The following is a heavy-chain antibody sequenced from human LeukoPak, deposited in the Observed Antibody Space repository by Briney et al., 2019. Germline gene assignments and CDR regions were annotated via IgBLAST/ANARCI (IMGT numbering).Heavy chain of an antibody. CDR3: ARGSYYGSGSFPSIDY. Sequence: ASVKVSCKASGHTFTGYYMHWVRQAPGQGLEWMGWINPNSGGTNYAQKFQGRVTMTRDTSTSTVYMELSSLRSEDTAVYYCARGSYYGSGSFPSIDYWGQGTLVTVSS. CDR2: INPNSGGT. CDR1: GHTFTGYY. V-gene: IGHV1-2*02. J-gene: IGHJ4*02. D-gene: IGHD3-10*01.